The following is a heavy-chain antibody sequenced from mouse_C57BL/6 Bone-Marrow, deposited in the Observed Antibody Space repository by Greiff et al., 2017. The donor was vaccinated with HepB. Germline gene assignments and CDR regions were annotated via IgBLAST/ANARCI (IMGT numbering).Heavy chain of an antibody. V-gene: IGHV1-82*01. J-gene: IGHJ1*03. CDR1: GYAFSSSW. CDR2: IYPGDGDT. D-gene: IGHD2-3*01. Sequence: QVQLQQSGPELVKPGASVKISCKASGYAFSSSWMNWVKQSPGKGLEWIGRIYPGDGDTNYNGKFKGKATLTADKSSSTAYMQLSSLTSEDSAVYFCARSDDGYPYWYFDVWGTGTTVTVSS. CDR3: ARSDDGYPYWYFDV.